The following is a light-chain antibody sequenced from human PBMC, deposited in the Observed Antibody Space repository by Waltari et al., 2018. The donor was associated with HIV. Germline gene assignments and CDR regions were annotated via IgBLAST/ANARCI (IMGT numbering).Light chain of an antibody. CDR3: QSYDSSLSGSFV. Sequence: QSVLTQPPSVSGAPGQRVTISCTGSSSNIGAGYDVTWFQQLPGTAPKLLIYADDNRPSGVPDRFSGSKSGTSASLAITGLQAEDEADYYCQSYDSSLSGSFVFGTGTKVTVL. CDR2: ADD. J-gene: IGLJ1*01. CDR1: SSNIGAGYD. V-gene: IGLV1-40*01.